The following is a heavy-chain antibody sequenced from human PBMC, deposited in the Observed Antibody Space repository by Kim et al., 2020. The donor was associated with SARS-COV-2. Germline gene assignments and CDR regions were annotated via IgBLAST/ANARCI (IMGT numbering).Heavy chain of an antibody. CDR2: IWYDGSNK. CDR1: GFTFSSYG. Sequence: GGSLRLSCAASGFTFSSYGMHWVRQAPGKGLEWVAVIWYDGSNKYYADSVKGRFTISRDNSKNTLYLQMNSLRAEDTAVYYCARESPDYGDGGRYFDYWGQGTLVTVSS. J-gene: IGHJ4*02. CDR3: ARESPDYGDGGRYFDY. D-gene: IGHD4-17*01. V-gene: IGHV3-33*01.